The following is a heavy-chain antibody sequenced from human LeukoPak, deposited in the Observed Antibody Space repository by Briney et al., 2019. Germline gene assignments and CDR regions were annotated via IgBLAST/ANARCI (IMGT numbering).Heavy chain of an antibody. V-gene: IGHV3-30*03. Sequence: GGSLRLSCRASGLAFSTYWMHWVRQAPGKGLEWVAVISYDGSNKYYADSVKGRFTISRDNSKNTLYLQMNSLRAEDTAVYYCARDLSDTAMVTVGWFQDYWGQGTLVTVSS. J-gene: IGHJ4*02. CDR1: GLAFSTYW. CDR2: ISYDGSNK. D-gene: IGHD5-18*01. CDR3: ARDLSDTAMVTVGWFQDY.